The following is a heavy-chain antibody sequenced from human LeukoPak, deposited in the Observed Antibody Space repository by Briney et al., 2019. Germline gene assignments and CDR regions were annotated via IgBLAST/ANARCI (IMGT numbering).Heavy chain of an antibody. CDR2: TSSSSSYI. CDR3: ASGGSLYCSSTSCYLDYYYYMGV. J-gene: IGHJ6*03. D-gene: IGHD2-2*01. V-gene: IGHV3-21*01. CDR1: GFTFSSYS. Sequence: GGSLRLSCAASGFTFSSYSMNWVRQAPGKGLEWVSSTSSSSSYIYYADSVKGRFTISRDNAKNSLYLQMNSLRAEDTAVYYCASGGSLYCSSTSCYLDYYYYMGVWGKGTTVTVSS.